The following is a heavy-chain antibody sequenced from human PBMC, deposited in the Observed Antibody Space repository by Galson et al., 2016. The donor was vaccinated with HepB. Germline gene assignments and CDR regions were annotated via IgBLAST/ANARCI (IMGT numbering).Heavy chain of an antibody. D-gene: IGHD4-23*01. J-gene: IGHJ4*02. CDR3: ARESYYGGNSLDQYYFGY. V-gene: IGHV3-48*02. CDR2: ITSSSSTI. CDR1: GFTFSSYS. Sequence: SLRLSCAVSGFTFSSYSMDWVRQAPGKGLEWVSYITSSSSTIYYADSVKGRFTISRDNAKNSLYLQMNSLRDEDTAVYYCARESYYGGNSLDQYYFGYWGQGTLVTVSS.